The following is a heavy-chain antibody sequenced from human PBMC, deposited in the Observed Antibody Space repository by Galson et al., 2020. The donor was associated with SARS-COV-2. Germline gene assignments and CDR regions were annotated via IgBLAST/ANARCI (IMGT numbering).Heavy chain of an antibody. D-gene: IGHD6-19*01. CDR2: TYYRSKWYS. J-gene: IGHJ6*02. CDR1: GDSVSSRSAA. CDR3: ARSPGKSVARTMDV. V-gene: IGHV6-1*01. Sequence: SQTLSLTCAISGDSVSSRSAARHWIRQSPSRGLEWLGRTYYRSKWYSEYAVSMKSRVTITPDTSKNQFSLQLNSVTPEDTAVYYCARSPGKSVARTMDVWSQGTTVTVSS.